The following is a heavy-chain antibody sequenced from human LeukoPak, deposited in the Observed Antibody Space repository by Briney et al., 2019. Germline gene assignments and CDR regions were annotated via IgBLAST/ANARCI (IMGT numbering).Heavy chain of an antibody. CDR2: ISAYNGNT. V-gene: IGHV1-18*01. CDR3: ARTTTLYYDILTGNYYFDY. CDR1: GYTFTSYG. Sequence: ASVKVSCKASGYTFTSYGISWVRQAPGQGLEWVGWISAYNGNTNYAQKLQGRVTMTTDTSTSTAYMELRSLRSDDTAVYYCARTTTLYYDILTGNYYFDYWGQGTLVTVSS. D-gene: IGHD3-9*01. J-gene: IGHJ4*02.